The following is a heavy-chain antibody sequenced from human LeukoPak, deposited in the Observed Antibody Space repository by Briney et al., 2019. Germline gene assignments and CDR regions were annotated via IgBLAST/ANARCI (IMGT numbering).Heavy chain of an antibody. D-gene: IGHD3-9*01. CDR3: VKWGGYDVLTGYYDPDY. Sequence: PGASLRLSCAASGFTFSNYAMSWVRQAPGKGLEWVSAITGSGGGTYYADSVKGRFTISRENSKNTLYLQVNSLRAEDTAVYYCVKWGGYDVLTGYYDPDYWGQGSLVTVSS. V-gene: IGHV3-23*01. CDR1: GFTFSNYA. J-gene: IGHJ4*02. CDR2: ITGSGGGT.